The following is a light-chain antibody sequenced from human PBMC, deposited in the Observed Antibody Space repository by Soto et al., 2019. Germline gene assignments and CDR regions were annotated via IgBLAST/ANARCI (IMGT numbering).Light chain of an antibody. V-gene: IGLV2-8*01. CDR3: TSYASSNTVV. Sequence: QSALTQPPSASGSPGQSVTISCTGTSSDVGGYNYVSWYQQHPGKAPKLMIYEVSKRPAGAPDRSSGTKAANAASLTVAGLHAEEEADYCCTSYASSNTVVFGGGTKVTVL. CDR2: EVS. J-gene: IGLJ2*01. CDR1: SSDVGGYNY.